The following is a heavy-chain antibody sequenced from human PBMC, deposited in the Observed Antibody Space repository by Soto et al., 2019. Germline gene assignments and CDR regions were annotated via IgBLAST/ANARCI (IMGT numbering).Heavy chain of an antibody. CDR1: GYTFINYY. CDR2: FNPTSGST. V-gene: IGHV1-46*01. CDR3: ARDLAAGDY. Sequence: QVQLMQSGAEVKKPGASVKLSCKASGYTFINYYIHWVRQAPGQGLEWIGIFNPTSGSTNYAQKFQGRVTLTMDTSTRTVYMELSSLRFDDTAVYYCARDLAAGDYWGQGTLVTVSS. D-gene: IGHD6-13*01. J-gene: IGHJ4*02.